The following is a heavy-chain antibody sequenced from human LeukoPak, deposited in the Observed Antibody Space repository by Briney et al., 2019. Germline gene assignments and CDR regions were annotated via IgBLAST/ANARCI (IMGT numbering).Heavy chain of an antibody. CDR1: GGSISSYY. D-gene: IGHD3-10*01. CDR2: IYYSGST. J-gene: IGHJ5*02. CDR3: AGRYYYGSGTLDP. V-gene: IGHV4-59*01. Sequence: SETPSLTCTVAGGSISSYYWSWIRQPPGKGLEWIGYIYYSGSTNYNPSLKSRVTISVDTSKNQFSLKLSSVTAADTAVYYCAGRYYYGSGTLDPWGQGTLVTVSS.